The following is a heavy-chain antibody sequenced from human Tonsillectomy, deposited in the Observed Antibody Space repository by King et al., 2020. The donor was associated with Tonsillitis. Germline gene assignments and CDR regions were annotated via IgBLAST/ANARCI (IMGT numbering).Heavy chain of an antibody. CDR2: IYPGDSDT. D-gene: IGHD3-10*01. CDR1: GYNFASYW. J-gene: IGHJ4*02. V-gene: IGHV5-51*01. Sequence: QLVQSGAEVKKPGESLKISCEGSGYNFASYWIGWVRQMSGKGLEWMGIIYPGDSDTRYSPSFQGHVTISADKSISTVYLEWSNLKASDTAMYYCAVGSGSLFDYWGQGTPVTVSS. CDR3: AVGSGSLFDY.